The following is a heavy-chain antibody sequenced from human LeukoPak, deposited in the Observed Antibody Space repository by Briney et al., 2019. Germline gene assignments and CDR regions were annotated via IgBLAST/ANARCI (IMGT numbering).Heavy chain of an antibody. CDR1: GFTFSSYA. Sequence: PGGSLRLSCAASGFTFSSYAMNWVRQAPGKGLEWVSYISSSGSTIYYLDSVKGRFTISRDNAKNSLYLQMNSLRVEDTAVYYCATIEAVRFHYWGQGTLVTVSS. CDR2: ISSSGSTI. J-gene: IGHJ4*02. CDR3: ATIEAVRFHY. D-gene: IGHD6-19*01. V-gene: IGHV3-48*04.